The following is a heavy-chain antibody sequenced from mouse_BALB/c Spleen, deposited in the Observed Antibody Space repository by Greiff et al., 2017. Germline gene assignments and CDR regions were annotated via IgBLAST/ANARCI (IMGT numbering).Heavy chain of an antibody. J-gene: IGHJ3*01. V-gene: IGHV1-9*01. CDR3: ARVVTTGAWFAY. CDR1: GYTFSSYW. Sequence: VQLQQSGAELMKPGASVKISCKATGYTFSSYWIEWVKQRPGHGLEWIGEILPGSGSTNYNEKFKGKATFTADTSSNTAYMQLSSLTSEDSAVYYCARVVTTGAWFAYWGQGTLVTVSA. D-gene: IGHD2-2*01. CDR2: ILPGSGST.